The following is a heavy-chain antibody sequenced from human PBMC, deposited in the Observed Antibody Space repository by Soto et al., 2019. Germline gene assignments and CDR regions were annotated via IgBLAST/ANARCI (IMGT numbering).Heavy chain of an antibody. CDR2: ISGSGGST. V-gene: IGHV3-23*01. CDR3: AKADSSSSGYYYYYYCMDV. D-gene: IGHD6-6*01. CDR1: GFTFSSYA. Sequence: GRSLRLSCAASGFTFSSYAMSWVRQAPGKGLEWVSAISGSGGSTYYADSVKGRFTISRDNSKNTLYLQMNSLRAEDTAVYYCAKADSSSSGYYYYYYCMDVWGKGTTVTVSS. J-gene: IGHJ6*03.